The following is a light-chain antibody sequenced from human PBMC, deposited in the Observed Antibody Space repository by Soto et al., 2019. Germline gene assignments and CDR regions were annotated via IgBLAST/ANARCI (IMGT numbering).Light chain of an antibody. V-gene: IGKV3-20*01. J-gene: IGKJ2*01. CDR3: LHYGRSPPYT. CDR1: QRISSSD. Sequence: EIVLTQSPGTLSLSPGERATLSCRASQRISSSDLAWYQHKPGKAPRLLLYGASSRATGIPDRFSGSGSGTDFTLTISRLEPEDFAGYYCLHYGRSPPYTFGQGTKLEIK. CDR2: GAS.